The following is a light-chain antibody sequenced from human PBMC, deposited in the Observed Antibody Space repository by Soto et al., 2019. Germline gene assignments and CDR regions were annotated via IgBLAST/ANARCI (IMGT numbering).Light chain of an antibody. CDR1: QSISSH. CDR3: QQRINWPLT. V-gene: IGKV3-11*01. Sequence: EIVLTQSPATLSLSPGERATLSCSASQSISSHLAWYQQKPGQAPRLLIYGASNRATGIPARFSGRGSGTDFTLTISSLEPADFAVYYCQQRINWPLTFGGGTKVEIK. J-gene: IGKJ4*01. CDR2: GAS.